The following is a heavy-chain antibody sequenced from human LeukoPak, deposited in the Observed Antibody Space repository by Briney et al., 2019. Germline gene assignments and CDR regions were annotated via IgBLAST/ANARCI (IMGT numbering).Heavy chain of an antibody. D-gene: IGHD6-13*01. V-gene: IGHV3-30*18. CDR1: GFTFSSYG. J-gene: IGHJ4*02. CDR3: AKDGSSWHYFDY. Sequence: GGSLRLSCAASGFTFSSYGMHWVRQAPGKGLEWVAVISYDGSKKYYADSVKGRFTISRDNSKNTLYLQMNSLRAEDTALYYCAKDGSSWHYFDYWGQGTLVTVSS. CDR2: ISYDGSKK.